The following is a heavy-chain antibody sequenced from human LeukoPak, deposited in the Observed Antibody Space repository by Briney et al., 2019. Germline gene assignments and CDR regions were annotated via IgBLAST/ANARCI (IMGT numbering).Heavy chain of an antibody. D-gene: IGHD5-24*01. Sequence: SVKVSCKASGGTFSSYAISWVRQAPGQGLEWMGGIILIFGTANYAQKFQGRVTITADESTSTAYMELSSLRSEDTAVYYCARDRRDGYTGFDYWGQGTLVTVSS. CDR2: IILIFGTA. J-gene: IGHJ4*02. CDR3: ARDRRDGYTGFDY. V-gene: IGHV1-69*01. CDR1: GGTFSSYA.